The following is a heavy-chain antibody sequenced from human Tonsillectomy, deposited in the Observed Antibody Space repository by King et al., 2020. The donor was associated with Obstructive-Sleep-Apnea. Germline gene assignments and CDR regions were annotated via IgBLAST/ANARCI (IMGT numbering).Heavy chain of an antibody. CDR2: INKDSKTI. D-gene: IGHD6-19*01. J-gene: IGHJ4*02. CDR3: AKDDTSGWYSDF. Sequence: VQLVESGGGLVQTGGSLRLSCAASGFTLTNYPMNWVRQAPGKGLEWVSYINKDSKTIYYAESVKGRFISSRDNAKNSLYLQMNSLRDEDTAIYYCAKDDTSGWYSDFWGQGTLVTVSS. CDR1: GFTLTNYP. V-gene: IGHV3-48*02.